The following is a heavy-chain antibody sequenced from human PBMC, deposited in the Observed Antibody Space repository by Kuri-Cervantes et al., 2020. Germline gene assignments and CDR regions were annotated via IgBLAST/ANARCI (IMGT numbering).Heavy chain of an antibody. D-gene: IGHD5-24*01. CDR3: ASLSSKMATTGGY. CDR2: ISSSSYI. Sequence: GESLKISCAASGFTFSSYSMNWVRQAPGKGLEWVSSISSSSYIYHADSVKGRFTISRDNAKNSLYLQMNSLRDEDTAVYYCASLSSKMATTGGYWGQGTLVTVSS. CDR1: GFTFSSYS. J-gene: IGHJ4*02. V-gene: IGHV3-21*01.